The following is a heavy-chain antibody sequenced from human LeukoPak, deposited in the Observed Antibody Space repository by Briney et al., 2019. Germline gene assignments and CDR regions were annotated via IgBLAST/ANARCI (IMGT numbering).Heavy chain of an antibody. D-gene: IGHD3-3*01. V-gene: IGHV1-2*02. CDR1: GYTFTSYG. CDR2: INPNSGGT. J-gene: IGHJ6*03. CDR3: ARDYKGDFWSGYYFHYMDV. Sequence: ASVKVSCKASGYTFTSYGISWVRQAPGQGLEWMGWINPNSGGTNYAQKFQGRVTMTRDTSISTAYMELSRLRSDDTAVYYCARDYKGDFWSGYYFHYMDVWGKGTTVTVSS.